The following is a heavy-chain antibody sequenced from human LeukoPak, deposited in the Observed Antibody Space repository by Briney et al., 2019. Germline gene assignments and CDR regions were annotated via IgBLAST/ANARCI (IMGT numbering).Heavy chain of an antibody. D-gene: IGHD3-22*01. Sequence: SETLSLTCTVSGDSINPYYWNWIRQPPGKGLEWVGYFYYSGSTNYNPSLKSRVTMSVDTSKNQFSLKLSSVTAADTAVYYCARDGAYYDSSGYPLHPFDPWGQGTLVTVST. CDR3: ARDGAYYDSSGYPLHPFDP. CDR1: GDSINPYY. V-gene: IGHV4-59*12. CDR2: FYYSGST. J-gene: IGHJ5*02.